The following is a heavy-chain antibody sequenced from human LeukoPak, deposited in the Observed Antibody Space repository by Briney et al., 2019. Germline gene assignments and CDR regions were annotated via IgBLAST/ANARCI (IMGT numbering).Heavy chain of an antibody. J-gene: IGHJ5*02. CDR2: ISGSGSST. CDR1: GFTFNNYA. V-gene: IGHV3-23*01. D-gene: IGHD5-24*01. Sequence: GGSLRLSCAASGFTFNNYAMTWVRQAPGKGLEWVSAISGSGSSTYYANSVKGRFSISRDNFKDMLYLQVNSLRVEDTAVYYCARDRGGYNSYDPWGQGTLVTVSS. CDR3: ARDRGGYNSYDP.